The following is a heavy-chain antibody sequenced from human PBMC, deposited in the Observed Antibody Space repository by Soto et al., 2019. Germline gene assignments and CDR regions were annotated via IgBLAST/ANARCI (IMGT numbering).Heavy chain of an antibody. D-gene: IGHD7-27*01. CDR3: ARVIWASMDV. J-gene: IGHJ6*02. CDR2: INGGNGNT. Sequence: QVQLVQSGAEVKKPGASVKVSCKASGYTFTSYAIHWVRQAPGQRLEWMGWINGGNGNTKYSQKLQGRVAITRDTSASAAYMDLSSLRSEDTSIYYCARVIWASMDVWGQGTTVTVSS. V-gene: IGHV1-3*01. CDR1: GYTFTSYA.